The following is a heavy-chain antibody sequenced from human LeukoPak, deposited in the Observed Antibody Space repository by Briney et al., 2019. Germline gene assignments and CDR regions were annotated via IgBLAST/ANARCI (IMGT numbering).Heavy chain of an antibody. D-gene: IGHD4-23*01. CDR2: IWYDGSNK. CDR1: GFTFSSYG. CDR3: AKVGNGFDY. J-gene: IGHJ4*02. V-gene: IGHV3-33*06. Sequence: GRSLRLSCAASGFTFSSYGRDWLRQAPGKGLEWVAVIWYDGSNKYYADSVKGRFTISRDNSKNTLYLQMNSLRAEDTAVYYCAKVGNGFDYWGQGTLVTVSS.